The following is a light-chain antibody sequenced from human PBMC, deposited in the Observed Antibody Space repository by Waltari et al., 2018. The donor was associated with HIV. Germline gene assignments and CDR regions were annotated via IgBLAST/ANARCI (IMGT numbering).Light chain of an antibody. Sequence: QSVLTQPPSASGTPEQRVTISCSGSTSNIGRNTVSWFQQFPGTAPKFLIYGKHQRPSGVPDRFSGSKSGTPASLAISGLQSEDEADYYCASWDDSLNGPVFGGGTKLTVV. CDR3: ASWDDSLNGPV. V-gene: IGLV1-44*01. J-gene: IGLJ2*01. CDR2: GKH. CDR1: TSNIGRNT.